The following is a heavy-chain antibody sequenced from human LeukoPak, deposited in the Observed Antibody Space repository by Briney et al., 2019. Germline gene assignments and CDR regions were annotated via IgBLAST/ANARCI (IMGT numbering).Heavy chain of an antibody. J-gene: IGHJ5*02. V-gene: IGHV4-34*01. Sequence: SETLSLTCAVYGGSFSGYYWNWIRQPPGKGLEWIGKINHSGSTNYNPSLKSRVTISVDTSKNQFSLKLSSVTAADTAVYYCASRLWFGERRIDPWGQGTLVTVSS. CDR2: INHSGST. D-gene: IGHD3-10*01. CDR1: GGSFSGYY. CDR3: ASRLWFGERRIDP.